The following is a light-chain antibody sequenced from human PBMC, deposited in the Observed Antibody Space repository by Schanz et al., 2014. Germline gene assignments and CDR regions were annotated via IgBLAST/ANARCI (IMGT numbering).Light chain of an antibody. J-gene: IGLJ2*01. Sequence: QSVLTQPASVSGSPGQSITISCTGTSSYVGGYNYVSWYQQLPGKAPKLMIYDVSYRPSGVSTRFSGSKSGNTASLTISGLQAEDEADYYCSSYASSSTLFGGGTKLTVL. V-gene: IGLV2-14*03. CDR3: SSYASSSTL. CDR2: DVS. CDR1: SSYVGGYNY.